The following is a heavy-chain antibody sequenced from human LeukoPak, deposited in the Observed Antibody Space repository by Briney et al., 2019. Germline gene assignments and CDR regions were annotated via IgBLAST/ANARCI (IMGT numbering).Heavy chain of an antibody. Sequence: GGSLRLSCAASGFTFSNYWMSWVRQAAGKGREWLANINQDGSEIYYVGSVKGRFTISRDTGKTSLYLQINSLRADNTAVYYSARDQGSMIVVRTPNWFFDLWGRGTLVTVSS. CDR1: GFTFSNYW. V-gene: IGHV3-7*01. CDR2: INQDGSEI. CDR3: ARDQGSMIVVRTPNWFFDL. D-gene: IGHD3-22*01. J-gene: IGHJ2*01.